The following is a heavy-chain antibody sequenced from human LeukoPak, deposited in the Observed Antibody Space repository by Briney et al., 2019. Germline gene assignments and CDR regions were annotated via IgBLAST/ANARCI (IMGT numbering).Heavy chain of an antibody. Sequence: GASVKVSCKASGGTFSSYAISWVRQAPGQGLEWMGGIIPIFGTANYAQKLQGRVTMTTDTSTSTAYMELRSLRSDDTAVYYCAREITLYYDSSGYDYWGQGTLVTVSS. D-gene: IGHD3-22*01. V-gene: IGHV1-69*05. CDR2: IIPIFGTA. J-gene: IGHJ4*02. CDR3: AREITLYYDSSGYDY. CDR1: GGTFSSYA.